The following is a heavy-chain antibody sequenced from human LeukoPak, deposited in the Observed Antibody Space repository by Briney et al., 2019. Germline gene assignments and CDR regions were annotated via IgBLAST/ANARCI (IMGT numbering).Heavy chain of an antibody. V-gene: IGHV1-2*06. CDR2: INPNSGGT. D-gene: IGHD3-22*01. Sequence: ASVKVSCKASGYTFTNYDINWVRQAPGQGLEWMGRINPNSGGTNYAQKFQGRVTMTRDTSISTAYMELSRLRSDDTAVYYCAISPGRGTGFTMIREDYWGQGTLVTVSS. CDR1: GYTFTNYD. CDR3: AISPGRGTGFTMIREDY. J-gene: IGHJ4*02.